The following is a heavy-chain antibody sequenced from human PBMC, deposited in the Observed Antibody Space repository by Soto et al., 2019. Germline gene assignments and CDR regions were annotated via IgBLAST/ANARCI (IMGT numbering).Heavy chain of an antibody. CDR1: GGSISSYY. CDR2: IYYSGST. Sequence: PSETLSLTCTVSGGSISSYYWSWIRQPPGKGLEWIGYIYYSGSTNYNPSLKSRVTISVDTSKNQFSLKLSSVTAADTAVYYCARVGGDYYDSSGYYWFDPWGQGTLVTVSS. J-gene: IGHJ5*02. CDR3: ARVGGDYYDSSGYYWFDP. V-gene: IGHV4-59*01. D-gene: IGHD3-22*01.